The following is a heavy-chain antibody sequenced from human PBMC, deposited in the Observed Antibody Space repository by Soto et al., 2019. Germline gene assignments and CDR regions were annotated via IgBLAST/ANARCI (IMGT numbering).Heavy chain of an antibody. D-gene: IGHD2-15*01. CDR1: GLTFNTYA. Sequence: QVQLVESGGGVGQPGTSLRLSCAASGLTFNTYAMNWIRLAPGKGLEWVAVISNDGSNQYYADSVKGRFTISRDNSKNTVYLQMNSLRGEDTGVYYCASGRGYCSESCCSYFDYFQHWGQGALVIVSS. J-gene: IGHJ1*01. CDR2: ISNDGSNQ. CDR3: ASGRGYCSESCCSYFDYFQH. V-gene: IGHV3-30*03.